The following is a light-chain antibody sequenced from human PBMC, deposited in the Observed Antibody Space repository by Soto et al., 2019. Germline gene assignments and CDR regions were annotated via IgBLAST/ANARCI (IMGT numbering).Light chain of an antibody. CDR3: QHYNSYSEA. V-gene: IGKV3-11*01. CDR2: DAS. CDR1: QSVSSY. J-gene: IGKJ1*01. Sequence: EIVLTQSPATLSLSPGEGATLSCRASQSVSSYLAWYQQKPGQAPRLLIYDASNRATGIPARFSGSGSGTDFTLPISSLEPEDFAVYYCQHYNSYSEAFGQGTKVELK.